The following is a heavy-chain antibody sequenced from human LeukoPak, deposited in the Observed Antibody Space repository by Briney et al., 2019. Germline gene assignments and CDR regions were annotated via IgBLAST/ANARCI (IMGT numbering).Heavy chain of an antibody. Sequence: GGSLRHSCAASGFTFSSYSMNWVRQAPGKGLEWVTAISYDGSNKHYADSVRGRFTISRDNSKNTLYLQMNSLRSDDTAVYYCAQGGSEIYYFYHGMDVWGRGTTVTVSS. CDR3: AQGGSEIYYFYHGMDV. V-gene: IGHV3-30*03. CDR1: GFTFSSYS. J-gene: IGHJ6*02. CDR2: ISYDGSNK. D-gene: IGHD3-10*01.